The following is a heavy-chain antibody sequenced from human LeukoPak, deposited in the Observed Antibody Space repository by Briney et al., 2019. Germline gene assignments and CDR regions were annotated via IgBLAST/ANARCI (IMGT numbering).Heavy chain of an antibody. V-gene: IGHV3-33*01. CDR2: IWYDGSNK. CDR3: ARGLTTVTVKDYFDY. Sequence: PGGSLRLSCAASGFTFSSYGMHWVRQAPGKGLEWVAVIWYDGSNKYYADSVKGRFTISRDNSKNTLYLQMNSLRAEDTAVYYCARGLTTVTVKDYFDYWGQGTLVTVSS. J-gene: IGHJ4*02. D-gene: IGHD4-11*01. CDR1: GFTFSSYG.